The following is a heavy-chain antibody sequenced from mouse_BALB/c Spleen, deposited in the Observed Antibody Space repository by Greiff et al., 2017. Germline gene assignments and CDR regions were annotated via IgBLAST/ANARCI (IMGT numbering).Heavy chain of an antibody. CDR2: ISSGSSTI. D-gene: IGHD1-1*01. J-gene: IGHJ2*01. V-gene: IGHV5-17*02. CDR3: ARSDYYYGIYYFDY. Sequence: EVQLVESGGGLVQPGGSRKLSCAASGFTFSSFGMHWVRQAPEKGLEWVAYISSGSSTIYYADTVKGRFTISRDNPKNTLFLQMTSLRSEDTAMYYCARSDYYYGIYYFDYWGQGTTLTVSS. CDR1: GFTFSSFG.